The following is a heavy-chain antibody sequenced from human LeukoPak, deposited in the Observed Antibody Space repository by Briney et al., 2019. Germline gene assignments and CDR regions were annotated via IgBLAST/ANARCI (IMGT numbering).Heavy chain of an antibody. CDR1: GGSFSGYY. D-gene: IGHD1-26*01. Sequence: SETLSLTCAVYGGSFSGYYWSWIRQPPGKGLEWIGEINHSGSTNYNPSLKSRVTISVDTSKNQFSLKLSSVTASDTAVYYCARGRGSGSYHYYYYYGMDVRGQGTTVTVSS. J-gene: IGHJ6*02. CDR2: INHSGST. V-gene: IGHV4-34*01. CDR3: ARGRGSGSYHYYYYYGMDV.